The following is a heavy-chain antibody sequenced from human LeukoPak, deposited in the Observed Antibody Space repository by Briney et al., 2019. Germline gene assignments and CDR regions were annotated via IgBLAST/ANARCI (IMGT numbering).Heavy chain of an antibody. J-gene: IGHJ3*02. CDR2: INPSGGTT. CDR3: ARGAQIAVSGSFDAFDI. V-gene: IGHV1-46*01. D-gene: IGHD6-19*01. Sequence: GASVKVSCNASGYTFSSYYMHWVRQAPGQGLEWMGIINPSGGTTTYAQKFQGRVTMTRDTSTGTVYMELNSLRSEDTAVYYCARGAQIAVSGSFDAFDIWGQGTMVTVSS. CDR1: GYTFSSYY.